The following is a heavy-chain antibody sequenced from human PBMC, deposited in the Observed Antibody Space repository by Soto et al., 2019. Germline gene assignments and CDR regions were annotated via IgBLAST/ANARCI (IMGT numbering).Heavy chain of an antibody. CDR1: GYTFTNFG. J-gene: IGHJ4*02. V-gene: IGHV1-18*01. Sequence: QVQLVQSGAEVKKPGASVKVSCKASGYTFTNFGISWVRQAPGQGLEWMGWISAYNGNTNSAQNFQGRVTMTTDTSTSTAYTELRTRRSGDTGVYYRAGGGPPIDYWVQGTLVTVSS. CDR3: AGGGPPIDY. CDR2: ISAYNGNT. D-gene: IGHD3-16*01.